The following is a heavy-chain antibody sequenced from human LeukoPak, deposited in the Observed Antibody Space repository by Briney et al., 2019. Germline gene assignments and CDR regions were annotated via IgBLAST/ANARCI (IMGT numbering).Heavy chain of an antibody. CDR1: GFMFSSNW. Sequence: GGSLRLSCAASGFMFSSNWMTWVRQVPGRGPEWVANVNRDGSETYYLDSVKGRFTISKDNAKNSLYLQMNSLRAEDTALYHCARNNGMDVWGQGTTVIVSS. CDR3: ARNNGMDV. CDR2: VNRDGSET. J-gene: IGHJ6*02. V-gene: IGHV3-7*03.